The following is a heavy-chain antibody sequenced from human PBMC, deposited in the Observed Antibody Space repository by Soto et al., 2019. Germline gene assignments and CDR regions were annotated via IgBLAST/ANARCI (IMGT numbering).Heavy chain of an antibody. CDR1: GGSVSSGSYY. V-gene: IGHV4-61*01. CDR2: IYYSGST. D-gene: IGHD3-10*01. Sequence: ETLSLTCTVSGGSVSSGSYYWSWIRQPPGKGLEWIGYIYYSGSTNYNPSLKSRVTISVDTSKNQFSLKLSSVTAADTAVYYCAKDSMVRGIFYYYYGMDVWGQGTTVTVSS. J-gene: IGHJ6*02. CDR3: AKDSMVRGIFYYYYGMDV.